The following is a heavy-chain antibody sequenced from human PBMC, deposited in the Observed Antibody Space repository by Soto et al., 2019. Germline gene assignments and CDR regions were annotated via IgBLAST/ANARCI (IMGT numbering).Heavy chain of an antibody. Sequence: SGPTLVNPTQTLTLTCTISGFSLSTSAMCVSWIRQPPGKALEWLALIDWDDDKYYSTSLKTRLTISKDTSKNQVVLTMTNMDPVNTATYYCARIHPNYYGSGTYPKYYYYYGMDVLGQGTTVTVSS. D-gene: IGHD3-10*01. V-gene: IGHV2-70*01. J-gene: IGHJ6*02. CDR2: IDWDDDK. CDR3: ARIHPNYYGSGTYPKYYYYYGMDV. CDR1: GFSLSTSAMC.